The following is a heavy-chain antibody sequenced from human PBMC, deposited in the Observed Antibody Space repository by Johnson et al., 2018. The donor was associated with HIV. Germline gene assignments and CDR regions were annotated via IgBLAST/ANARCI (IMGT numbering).Heavy chain of an antibody. J-gene: IGHJ3*02. CDR3: ARVTQQVVRVGSDAFDI. CDR1: GFTFSSYG. CDR2: MSYDGSNT. D-gene: IGHD4-23*01. Sequence: QVQLVESGGGVVQPGRSLRLSCAASGFTFSSYGMHWVRQAPGKGLEWVAIMSYDGSNTYYADSVKGRFTISRDNSKNTLYLQMNSLRAEDTAVYYWARVTQQVVRVGSDAFDIWGQGTMVTVSS. V-gene: IGHV3-30*03.